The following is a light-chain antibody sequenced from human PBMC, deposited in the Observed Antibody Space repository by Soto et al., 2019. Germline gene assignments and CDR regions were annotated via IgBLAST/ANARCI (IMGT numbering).Light chain of an antibody. CDR2: EGS. J-gene: IGLJ3*02. CDR1: SSDVGSYNL. V-gene: IGLV2-23*01. CDR3: CSYAGSSDWV. Sequence: QAVVTQPASVSGSPGQSITISCTGTSSDVGSYNLVSWYQQHPGKAPKLMIYEGSKRPSGVSNRFSGSKSGNTASLTISGLQAEDEADYYCCSYAGSSDWVFGGGTKVTVL.